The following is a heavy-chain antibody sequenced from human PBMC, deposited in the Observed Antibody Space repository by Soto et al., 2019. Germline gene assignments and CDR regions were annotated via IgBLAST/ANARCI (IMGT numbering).Heavy chain of an antibody. Sequence: QVQLVESGGGVVQPGRSLRLSCAASGFTFSGFGMHWVRHTPGKGLEWLAVISYDGSHKLHADSVQGRFTISRDNSKNTLSLPMNSLRTEDTAVYYCAKDLGLDASASYPYHWGQGTLVSVSS. J-gene: IGHJ5*02. D-gene: IGHD3-10*01. CDR3: AKDLGLDASASYPYH. V-gene: IGHV3-30*18. CDR2: ISYDGSHK. CDR1: GFTFSGFG.